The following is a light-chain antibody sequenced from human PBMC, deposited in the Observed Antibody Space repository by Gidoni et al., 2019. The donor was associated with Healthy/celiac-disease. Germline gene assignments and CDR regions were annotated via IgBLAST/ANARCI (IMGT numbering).Light chain of an antibody. J-gene: IGKJ4*01. CDR3: QQYYSYTPLT. Sequence: AIRMTQSPSSFSASTGDRVTITCRASQGLSSYLAWYQQKPGKAPKLLSYAASTLQSGVPSRFSGIGSGTEFTLTISCLQSEDFATYYCQQYYSYTPLTFGGGTKVEIK. CDR1: QGLSSY. CDR2: AAS. V-gene: IGKV1-8*01.